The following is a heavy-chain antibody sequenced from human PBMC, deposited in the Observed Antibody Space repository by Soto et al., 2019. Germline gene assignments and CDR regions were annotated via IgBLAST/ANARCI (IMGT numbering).Heavy chain of an antibody. CDR1: GYTFFSYS. CDR3: ARDNGYFDL. V-gene: IGHV1-18*04. J-gene: IGHJ4*02. Sequence: RASVKVSCKTSGYTFFSYSINWVRQAPGQGLEWMAWISTYSGNTHYAARVQGRATVTLDKSARTAFMEMRGLTSDDTAVYFCARDNGYFDLWGQGTLVTVSS. CDR2: ISTYSGNT.